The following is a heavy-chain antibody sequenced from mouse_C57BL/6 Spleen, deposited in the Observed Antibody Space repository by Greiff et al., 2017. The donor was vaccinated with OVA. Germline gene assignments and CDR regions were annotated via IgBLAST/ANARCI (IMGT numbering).Heavy chain of an antibody. CDR3: ARAGDYGSSDRFAY. V-gene: IGHV1-69*01. J-gene: IGHJ3*01. CDR2: IDPSDSYT. D-gene: IGHD1-1*01. CDR1: GYTFTSYW. Sequence: QVQLQQPGAELVMPGASVKLSCKASGYTFTSYWMHWVKQRPGQGLEWIGEIDPSDSYTNYNQKFKGKSTLTVDKSSSTAYMQRSSLTSEDSAVYDCARAGDYGSSDRFAYWGQGTLVTVSA.